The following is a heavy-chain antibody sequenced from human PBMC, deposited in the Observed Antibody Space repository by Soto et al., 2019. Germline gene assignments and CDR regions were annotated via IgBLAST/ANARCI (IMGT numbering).Heavy chain of an antibody. CDR1: GFTFSSYA. J-gene: IGHJ6*03. CDR2: ISGSGGST. D-gene: IGHD6-6*01. V-gene: IGHV3-23*01. CDR3: AKSRRIAALYYYYYMDG. Sequence: PGGSLRLSCAASGFTFSSYAMSWVRQAPGKGLEWVSAISGSGGSTYYADSVKGRFTISRDNSKNTLYLQMNSLRAEDTAVYYCAKSRRIAALYYYYYMDGWGKGTTVNVAS.